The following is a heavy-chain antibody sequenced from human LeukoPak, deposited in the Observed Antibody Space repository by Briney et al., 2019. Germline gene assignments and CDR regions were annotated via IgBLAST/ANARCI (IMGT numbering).Heavy chain of an antibody. D-gene: IGHD2-15*01. CDR2: IYTSGST. Sequence: SETLSLTCTVSGGSISSYYWSWIRQPAGKGLEWIGRIYTSGSTNYNPSLKSRATMSVETSKNQFSLKLSSVTAADTAVYYCARDPYCSGGSCYWYFDLWGRGTLVTVSS. CDR1: GGSISSYY. J-gene: IGHJ2*01. CDR3: ARDPYCSGGSCYWYFDL. V-gene: IGHV4-4*07.